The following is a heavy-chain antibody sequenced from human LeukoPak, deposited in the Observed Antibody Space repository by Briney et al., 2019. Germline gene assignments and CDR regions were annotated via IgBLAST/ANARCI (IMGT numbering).Heavy chain of an antibody. CDR3: ARGLDY. CDR2: IKQDGSEK. Sequence: GGSLRLSCAASGFTFSSYWVNWVRQAPGKGLEWVANIKQDGSEKYYVDSVKGRFTISRDNAKNSLYLQMNSLRAEDTAVYYCARGLDYWGQGTLVTVSS. CDR1: GFTFSSYW. V-gene: IGHV3-7*01. J-gene: IGHJ4*02.